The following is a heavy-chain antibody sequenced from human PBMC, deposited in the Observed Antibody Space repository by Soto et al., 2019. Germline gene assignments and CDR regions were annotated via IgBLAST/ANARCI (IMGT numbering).Heavy chain of an antibody. Sequence: QVQLQESGPGLVKPSETLSLTCAVSGAFVRSSYWSWIRQPPGKGLEWIGYIHYSGSTNYNPSLKRRVTMAVDTSNNQIFLKLASVTAADTAVYYCAREKGSYGYYYYGVDVWGQGTTVTVSS. CDR1: GAFVRSSY. CDR2: IHYSGST. V-gene: IGHV4-59*02. J-gene: IGHJ6*02. CDR3: AREKGSYGYYYYGVDV. D-gene: IGHD5-18*01.